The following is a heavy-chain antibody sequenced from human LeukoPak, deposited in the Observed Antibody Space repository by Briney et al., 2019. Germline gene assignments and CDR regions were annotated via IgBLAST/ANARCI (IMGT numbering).Heavy chain of an antibody. J-gene: IGHJ4*02. CDR3: ARDLSVAARFDY. CDR1: GFTFSDYY. Sequence: GGSLRLSCAASGFTFSDYYMSWIRQAPGKGLEWVSYISSSGSTIYYADSVKGRFTISRGNAKNSLYLQMNSLRAEDTAVYYCARDLSVAARFDYWGQGTLVTVSS. V-gene: IGHV3-11*01. D-gene: IGHD6-19*01. CDR2: ISSSGSTI.